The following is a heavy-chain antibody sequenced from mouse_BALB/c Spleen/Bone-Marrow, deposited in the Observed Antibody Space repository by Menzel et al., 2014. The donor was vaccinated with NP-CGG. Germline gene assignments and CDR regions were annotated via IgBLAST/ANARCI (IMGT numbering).Heavy chain of an antibody. Sequence: VMLVNSGGDLVHPGGSLRPSCATSGFTFTDYYMSWVRQPPGKALEWLGFIRNKANGYTTEYSASVKGRFTISRDNSQSILYLQMNTLRAEDSATYYCARDDYGRGYWGQGATLTVSS. CDR3: ARDDYGRGY. CDR2: IRNKANGYTT. V-gene: IGHV7-3*02. D-gene: IGHD1-1*01. CDR1: GFTFTDYY. J-gene: IGHJ2*01.